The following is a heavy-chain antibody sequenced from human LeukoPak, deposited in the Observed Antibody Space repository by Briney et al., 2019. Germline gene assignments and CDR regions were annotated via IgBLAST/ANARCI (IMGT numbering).Heavy chain of an antibody. V-gene: IGHV5-51*01. J-gene: IGHJ5*01. CDR1: GYSFTSYW. D-gene: IGHD6-6*01. Sequence: RGESLKISCKGSGYSFTSYWIGWVRQMPGKGLGWMGIIYPGDSDARYSPSFQGQVTISADKSISTAYLQWSSLKASDTAMYYCARMRQLWDWFDPWGQGTLVTVSS. CDR3: ARMRQLWDWFDP. CDR2: IYPGDSDA.